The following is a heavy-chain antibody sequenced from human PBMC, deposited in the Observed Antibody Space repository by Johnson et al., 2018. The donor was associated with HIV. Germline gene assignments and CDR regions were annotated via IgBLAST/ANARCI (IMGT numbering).Heavy chain of an antibody. V-gene: IGHV3-30*18. J-gene: IGHJ3*02. D-gene: IGHD3-3*01. CDR1: GFTFSDYY. Sequence: QVQLVESGGGLVKHGGSLRLSCAASGFTFSDYYMSWIRQAPGTGLEWVALVSYDGRNQYHADSVKGRFTISRDNSKNTLYLQMNSLRAEDTAVYYCAKDLGWFSGFDIWGPGTMVTVSS. CDR3: AKDLGWFSGFDI. CDR2: VSYDGRNQ.